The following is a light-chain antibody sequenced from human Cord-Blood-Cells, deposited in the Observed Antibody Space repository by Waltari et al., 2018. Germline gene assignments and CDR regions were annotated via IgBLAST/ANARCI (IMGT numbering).Light chain of an antibody. V-gene: IGLV2-23*03. Sequence: QSALTQPASVSGSPGQSITISCTGTSSDVGSYHLVSWYQQHPGKAPKLMIYGGSKRPSGVSNRFSGSKSGNTASLTSSGLQAEDEADYYCCSYAGSSTFVVFGGGTKLTVL. CDR1: SSDVGSYHL. CDR2: GGS. J-gene: IGLJ2*01. CDR3: CSYAGSSTFVV.